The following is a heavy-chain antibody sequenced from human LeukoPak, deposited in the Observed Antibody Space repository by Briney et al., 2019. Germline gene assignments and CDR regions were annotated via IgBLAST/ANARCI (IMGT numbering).Heavy chain of an antibody. D-gene: IGHD2-15*01. J-gene: IGHJ4*02. Sequence: GGSLRLSCAASGFTFSSYEMNWVRQAPGKGLECVSAISSIEGRIYYANSVKGRFTISRDNSKNMVFLQMGSLRAEDMAVYYCARARRDCSGGTCFSYYFDNWGQGTLVTVSP. CDR1: GFTFSSYE. CDR3: ARARRDCSGGTCFSYYFDN. CDR2: ISSIEGRI. V-gene: IGHV3-64*01.